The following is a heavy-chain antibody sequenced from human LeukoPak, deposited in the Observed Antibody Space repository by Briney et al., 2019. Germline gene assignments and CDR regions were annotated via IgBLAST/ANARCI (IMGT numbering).Heavy chain of an antibody. CDR2: IYYSGST. CDR3: ARQVYSGTHYFDY. CDR1: GGSISSRSCC. J-gene: IGHJ4*02. V-gene: IGHV4-39*01. Sequence: SETLSLTCPVPGGSISSRSCCWGWIRQPPGKGLEWIGTIYYSGSTYYNPSLKSRVTISVDTSKNQFSLRLSPVTAADTAVYYCARQVYSGTHYFDYWGQGTLVTVSS. D-gene: IGHD1-26*01.